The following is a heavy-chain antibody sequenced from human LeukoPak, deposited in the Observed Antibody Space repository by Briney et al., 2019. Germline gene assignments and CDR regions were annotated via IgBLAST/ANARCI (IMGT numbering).Heavy chain of an antibody. CDR2: IGGSADSA. J-gene: IGHJ3*02. CDR1: GFTFSIYA. CDR3: AKDSVAYNGIYGAFDI. V-gene: IGHV3-23*01. D-gene: IGHD1-26*01. Sequence: PGGSLRLSCAASGFTFSIYAMNWVRQAPGKGLEWVSVIGGSADSADYADSVKGRFTISRDDSKNTLYLQMISLRSEDTAVYYCAKDSVAYNGIYGAFDIWGQGTMVTVSS.